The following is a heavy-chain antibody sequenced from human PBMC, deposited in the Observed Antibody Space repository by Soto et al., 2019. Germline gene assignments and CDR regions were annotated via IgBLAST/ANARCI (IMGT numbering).Heavy chain of an antibody. CDR3: ARDGRFDTSGSQWYFDY. V-gene: IGHV3-33*01. D-gene: IGHD3-3*01. CDR2: IWYDGRDA. Sequence: QVQLVESGGGVVQPGGSLRLSCAASGFMFSNFGMHWVRQAPGKGLQWVALIWYDGRDAYYPGSVKGRFTISKDNSKSTLYLQMNSLRAEDTGVYYCARDGRFDTSGSQWYFDYWGQGTLVTVSS. J-gene: IGHJ4*02. CDR1: GFMFSNFG.